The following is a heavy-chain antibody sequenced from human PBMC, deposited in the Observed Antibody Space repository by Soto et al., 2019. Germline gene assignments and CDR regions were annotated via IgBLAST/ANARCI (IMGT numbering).Heavy chain of an antibody. CDR3: ARDSPYGDDYYFDY. J-gene: IGHJ4*02. CDR2: ISSSSSTI. V-gene: IGHV3-48*01. Sequence: GXSLRLSCAASGFACSTYSINWVVQAPGKGLEWVSYISSSSSTIYYADSVKGRFTISRDNAKNSLYLQMNSLRAEDTAVYYCARDSPYGDDYYFDYWGQGTLVTVSS. CDR1: GFACSTYS. D-gene: IGHD4-17*01.